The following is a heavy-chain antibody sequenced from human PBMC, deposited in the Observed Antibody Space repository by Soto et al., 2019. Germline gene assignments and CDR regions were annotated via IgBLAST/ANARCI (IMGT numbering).Heavy chain of an antibody. J-gene: IGHJ3*02. CDR2: ISGSGGRT. Sequence: PEGALERTCVALGFPFIINAMSGVRQTPGKGLEWVSGISGSGGRTYYADSVKGRFTISRDNSNNTLSLQMHILRVEDTAVYFCAKGGYYSLFDIWGQGTVVTVSS. V-gene: IGHV3-23*01. CDR3: AKGGYYSLFDI. CDR1: GFPFIINA. D-gene: IGHD3-16*01.